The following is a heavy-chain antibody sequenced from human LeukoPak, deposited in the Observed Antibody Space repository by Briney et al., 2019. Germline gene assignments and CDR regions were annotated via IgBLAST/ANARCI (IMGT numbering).Heavy chain of an antibody. Sequence: GGSLRLSCAASAFTFSSYGMHWVRQAPGKGLKYVSAISSNGGSTYYADSVKGRFTISRDNSKNTLYLQMSSLRAEDTAVYYCVKDGSGSYYTYYFDYWGQGTLVTVSS. CDR3: VKDGSGSYYTYYFDY. J-gene: IGHJ4*02. V-gene: IGHV3-64D*06. CDR1: AFTFSSYG. CDR2: ISSNGGST. D-gene: IGHD3-10*01.